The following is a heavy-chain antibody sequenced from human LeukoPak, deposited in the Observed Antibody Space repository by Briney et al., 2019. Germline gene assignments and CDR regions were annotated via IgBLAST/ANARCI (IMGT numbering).Heavy chain of an antibody. Sequence: ASVKVSCKASGYTFTSYDINWVRQATGQGLEWMGWMNPNSGNTGYAQKFQGRVTMTRNTSISTAYMELSSLRSEDTAVYYCARRRMVRGVIIGPDTWGQGTMVTVSS. D-gene: IGHD3-10*01. V-gene: IGHV1-8*01. J-gene: IGHJ3*02. CDR2: MNPNSGNT. CDR1: GYTFTSYD. CDR3: ARRRMVRGVIIGPDT.